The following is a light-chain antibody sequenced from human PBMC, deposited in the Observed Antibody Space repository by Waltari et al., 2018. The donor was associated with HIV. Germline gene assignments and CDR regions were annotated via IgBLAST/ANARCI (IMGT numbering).Light chain of an antibody. CDR3: AAYAGNNIVI. CDR1: SSAIGYFNY. CDR2: DVN. J-gene: IGLJ2*01. Sequence: QSALTQPPSASGSPGQAVTVSCTGTSSAIGYFNYVSWYQQHPGKAPKLLIYDVNKLPSGVPDRFSASQSGATASLTVSGLLAEDEADYYCAAYAGNNIVIFGGGTKVTV. V-gene: IGLV2-8*01.